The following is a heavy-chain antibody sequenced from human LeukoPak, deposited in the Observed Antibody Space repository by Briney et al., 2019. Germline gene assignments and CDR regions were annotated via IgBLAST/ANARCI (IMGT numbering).Heavy chain of an antibody. CDR3: AKDRDYGDYPSAYYYYMDV. Sequence: GGSLRLSCAASGFTFSSYGIHWARQAPGKGLEWVAFIRYDGTNKWYADSVKGRFTIYRDNSKNTLYLQMNSLRVEDTAVYHCAKDRDYGDYPSAYYYYMDVWGKGTTVTVSS. J-gene: IGHJ6*03. CDR1: GFTFSSYG. D-gene: IGHD4-17*01. CDR2: IRYDGTNK. V-gene: IGHV3-30*02.